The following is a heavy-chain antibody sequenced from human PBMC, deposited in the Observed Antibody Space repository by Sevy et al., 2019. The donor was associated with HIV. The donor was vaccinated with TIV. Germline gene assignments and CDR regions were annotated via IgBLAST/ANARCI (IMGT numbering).Heavy chain of an antibody. CDR2: ISYSGNT. D-gene: IGHD3-3*01. CDR1: GDSISSSSYY. CDR3: ARSNPYYDFWSGYMTSGYFDF. Sequence: SETLSLTCIVSGDSISSSSYYWGWIRQPPGKGLEWIASISYSGNTYYNPSLKSRTTMSIDTSKNQFFLTVKSVTAPDAAVYYCARSNPYYDFWSGYMTSGYFDFWGPGTLVTVSS. V-gene: IGHV4-39*01. J-gene: IGHJ4*02.